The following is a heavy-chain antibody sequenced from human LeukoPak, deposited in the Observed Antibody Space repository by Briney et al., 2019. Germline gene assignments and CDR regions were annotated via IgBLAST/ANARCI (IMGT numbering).Heavy chain of an antibody. Sequence: SVKVSCKASGGTFSSYAISWVRQAPGQGLEWMGRIIPILGIANYAQKFQGRVMITADKSTSTAYMELSSLRSEDTAVYYCARGSDTAMVPFDYWGQGTLVTVSS. CDR3: ARGSDTAMVPFDY. V-gene: IGHV1-69*04. J-gene: IGHJ4*02. D-gene: IGHD5-18*01. CDR2: IIPILGIA. CDR1: GGTFSSYA.